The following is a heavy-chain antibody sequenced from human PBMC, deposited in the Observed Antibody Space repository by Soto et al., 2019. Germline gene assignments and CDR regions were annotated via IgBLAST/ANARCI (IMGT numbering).Heavy chain of an antibody. Sequence: ASVKVSCKASGGTFSSYAISWVRQAPGQGLEWMGGIIPIFGTANYAQKFQGRVTITADKSTSTAYMELSSLRSEDTAVYYCARSPVSEAWFDPWGQGTLVTVSS. J-gene: IGHJ5*02. CDR3: ARSPVSEAWFDP. V-gene: IGHV1-69*06. CDR2: IIPIFGTA. CDR1: GGTFSSYA.